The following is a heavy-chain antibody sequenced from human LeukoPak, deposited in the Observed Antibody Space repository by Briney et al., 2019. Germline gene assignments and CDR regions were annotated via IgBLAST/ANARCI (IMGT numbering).Heavy chain of an antibody. V-gene: IGHV4-34*01. CDR3: ARGPIQLWPIDY. CDR1: GGSFSGYY. CDR2: INHSGSI. D-gene: IGHD5-18*01. Sequence: PSETLSLTCAVYGGSFSGYYWSWIRQPPGKGLEWIGEINHSGSINYNPSLKSRVTISVDTSKNQFSLKLSSVTAADTAVYYCARGPIQLWPIDYWGQGTLVTVSS. J-gene: IGHJ4*02.